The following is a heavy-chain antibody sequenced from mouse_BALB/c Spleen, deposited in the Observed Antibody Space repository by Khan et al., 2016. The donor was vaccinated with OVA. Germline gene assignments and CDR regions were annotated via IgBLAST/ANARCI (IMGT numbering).Heavy chain of an antibody. D-gene: IGHD1-1*01. V-gene: IGHV5-17*02. CDR1: GFTFSNFG. Sequence: EVELVESGGGLVQPGGSRKLSCAASGFTFSNFGMHWVRQAPEKGLEWVAFISSGSSTIYYADTVQGRFTISRDNPKNTLFLQITSLRSEDTAMYYCARDYYVNFDYWGQGTTLTVSS. J-gene: IGHJ2*01. CDR3: ARDYYVNFDY. CDR2: ISSGSSTI.